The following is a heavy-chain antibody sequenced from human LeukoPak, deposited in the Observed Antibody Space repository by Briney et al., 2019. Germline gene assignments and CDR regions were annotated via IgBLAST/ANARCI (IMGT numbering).Heavy chain of an antibody. CDR1: GFTFSSYW. D-gene: IGHD6-19*01. CDR3: VKSLRSSGWFAAFDV. J-gene: IGHJ3*01. V-gene: IGHV3-7*01. Sequence: GGSLRLSCAASGFTFSSYWMSWVRQAPGKGLEWVANIKQDGSEKYYVDSVKGRFTISRDNAKNSLYLQMNSLRAEDTAVYYCVKSLRSSGWFAAFDVWGQGAMVIVSS. CDR2: IKQDGSEK.